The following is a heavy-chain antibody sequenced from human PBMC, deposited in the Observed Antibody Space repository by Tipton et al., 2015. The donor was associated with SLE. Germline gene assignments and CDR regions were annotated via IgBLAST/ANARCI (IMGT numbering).Heavy chain of an antibody. Sequence: SLRLSCAASGFTFDDYAMHWVRQAPGKGLEWVSGISWNSGSIGYADSVKGRFTISRDNAKNSLYLQMNSLRAEDTAVYYCAKSFAKWELPSGDYWGQGTLVTVSS. CDR1: GFTFDDYA. CDR2: ISWNSGSI. V-gene: IGHV3-9*01. D-gene: IGHD1-26*01. CDR3: AKSFAKWELPSGDY. J-gene: IGHJ4*02.